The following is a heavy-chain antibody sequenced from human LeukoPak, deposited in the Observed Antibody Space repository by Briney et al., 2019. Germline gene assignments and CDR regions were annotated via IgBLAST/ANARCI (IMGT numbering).Heavy chain of an antibody. J-gene: IGHJ6*03. CDR2: ISSSGIYI. Sequence: GGSLRLSCAASGFTFSSYTMNWVRQAPRKGLEWVSSISSSGIYIYYADSVKGRFTISTDNAKNSLYMQMNSLRAEETAVYFCARGEHSYGPLDYYYYMDVWGKGTTVTVSS. CDR1: GFTFSSYT. D-gene: IGHD5-18*01. V-gene: IGHV3-21*01. CDR3: ARGEHSYGPLDYYYYMDV.